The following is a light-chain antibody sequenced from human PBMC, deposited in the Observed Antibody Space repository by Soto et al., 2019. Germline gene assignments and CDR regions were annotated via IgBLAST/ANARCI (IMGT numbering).Light chain of an antibody. CDR2: GAS. CDR3: QQYGSSLTWT. Sequence: EIVLTQSPGTLSLSPGERATLYCRASQSISSSYLAWYQQKPGQAPRLLIYGASSRATGIPDRFSGSGSGTDFTFTISRLEPEDFAVYYCQQYGSSLTWTFGQGTKVDIK. V-gene: IGKV3-20*01. J-gene: IGKJ1*01. CDR1: QSISSSY.